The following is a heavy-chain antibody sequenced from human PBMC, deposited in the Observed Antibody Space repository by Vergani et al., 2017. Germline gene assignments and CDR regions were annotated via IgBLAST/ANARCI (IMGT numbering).Heavy chain of an antibody. CDR1: GFTFTDYY. CDR2: VDPEDGET. Sequence: EVQLVQSGAEVKKPGATVKISCKVSGFTFTDYYMHWVPQAPGKGLEWMGLVDPEDGETIYAEKFQVRVTITEYTSTDTAYMELSSLRSEDTAVDYCATVMVVRAATDPNGFDPWGQGTLVTVSS. D-gene: IGHD2-15*01. CDR3: ATVMVVRAATDPNGFDP. J-gene: IGHJ5*02. V-gene: IGHV1-69-2*01.